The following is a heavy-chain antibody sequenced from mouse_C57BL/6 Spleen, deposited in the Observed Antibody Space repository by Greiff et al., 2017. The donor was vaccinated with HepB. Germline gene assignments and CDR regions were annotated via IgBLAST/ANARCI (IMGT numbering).Heavy chain of an antibody. CDR2: IDPSDSET. V-gene: IGHV1-52*01. D-gene: IGHD2-2*01. J-gene: IGHJ1*03. CDR3: AREGVTTPWYFDV. CDR1: GYTFTSYW. Sequence: QVQLQQPGAELVRPGSSVKLSCKASGYTFTSYWMHWVKQRPIQGLEWIGNIDPSDSETHYNQKFKDKATLTVDKSSSTAYMQLSSLTSEDSAVYYCAREGVTTPWYFDVWGTGTTVTVSS.